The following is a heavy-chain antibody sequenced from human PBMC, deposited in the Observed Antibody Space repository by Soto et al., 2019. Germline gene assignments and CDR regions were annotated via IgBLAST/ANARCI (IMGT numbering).Heavy chain of an antibody. J-gene: IGHJ3*02. CDR3: TRLRGEDFDWLLYGIPLDI. V-gene: IGHV3-73*01. CDR1: GFTFSGSA. Sequence: GGSLRLSCAASGFTFSGSAMHWVRQASGKGLEWVGRIRSKANSYATAYAASVKGRFTISRDDSKNTAYLQMNSLKTEDTAVYYCTRLRGEDFDWLLYGIPLDIWGQGTMVTVSS. D-gene: IGHD3-9*01. CDR2: IRSKANSYAT.